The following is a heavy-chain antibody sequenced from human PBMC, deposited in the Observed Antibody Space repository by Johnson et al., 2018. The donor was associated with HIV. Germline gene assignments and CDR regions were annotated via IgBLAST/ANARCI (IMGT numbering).Heavy chain of an antibody. CDR1: GVIFSDYY. J-gene: IGHJ3*02. D-gene: IGHD6-13*01. CDR3: ASGWGIAASDAFDI. V-gene: IGHV3-11*04. CDR2: ISSSATTI. Sequence: QVQLVESGGGLVKPGGSLRLSCVASGVIFSDYYMSWIRQAPGKGLEWVSYISSSATTISYADSVKGRFTISRDNAKNSLYLQMNSLRAEDTAVYYCASGWGIAASDAFDIWGQGTMVIVSS.